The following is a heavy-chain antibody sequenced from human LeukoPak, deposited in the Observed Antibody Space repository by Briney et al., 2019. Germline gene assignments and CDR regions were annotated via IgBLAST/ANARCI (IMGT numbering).Heavy chain of an antibody. CDR2: ISFDGNNK. CDR1: GFIFSNSA. J-gene: IGHJ6*03. Sequence: GGSLRLSCAASGFIFSNSAMYWVRQAPGKGLERVAVISFDGNNKYEADSVKGRFTISRDNSRNTLYLQMSSLRVDDTAVYYCARDPKSSGYYYHYMDVWGKGTTVIVSS. D-gene: IGHD6-6*01. CDR3: ARDPKSSGYYYHYMDV. V-gene: IGHV3-30*04.